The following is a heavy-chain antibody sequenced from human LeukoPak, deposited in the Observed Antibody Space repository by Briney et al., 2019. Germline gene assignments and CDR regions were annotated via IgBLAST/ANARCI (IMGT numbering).Heavy chain of an antibody. CDR3: AKVWVNYDSSGYYYEGGCFDY. Sequence: GGSLRLSCAASGFTFSSYGMHWVRQAPGKGLEWVAFIRYDGSNKYYADSVKGRFTISRDNAKNSVYLQMNSLRAEDTAVYYCAKVWVNYDSSGYYYEGGCFDYWGQGTLVTVSS. J-gene: IGHJ4*02. CDR1: GFTFSSYG. V-gene: IGHV3-30*02. CDR2: IRYDGSNK. D-gene: IGHD3-22*01.